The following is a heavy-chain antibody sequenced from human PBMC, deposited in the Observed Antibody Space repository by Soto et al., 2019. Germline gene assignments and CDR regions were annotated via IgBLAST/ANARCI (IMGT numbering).Heavy chain of an antibody. J-gene: IGHJ4*02. CDR3: ARVTYSSSWFPFDF. CDR1: GGSISSGDNY. CDR2: SGST. V-gene: IGHV4-30-4*01. Sequence: PSETLSLTCTVSGGSISSGDNYWSWIRQPPGKGLEWIGHSGSTNYNPSLKSRVIISVDTSKNQFSLKLSSVIAADTAVYYCARVTYSSSWFPFDFWGRGTLVTVSS. D-gene: IGHD6-13*01.